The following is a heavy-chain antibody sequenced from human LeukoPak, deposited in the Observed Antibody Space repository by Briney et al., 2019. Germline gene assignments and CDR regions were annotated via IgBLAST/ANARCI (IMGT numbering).Heavy chain of an antibody. CDR2: INHSGST. D-gene: IGHD3-3*01. CDR3: ARGPILEWFYYYYYYMDV. Sequence: PSETLSLTCAVYGGSFSGYYWSWIRQPPGKGLEWIGEINHSGSTNYNPPLKSRVTISVDTSKNQFSLKLSSVTAADTAVYYCARGPILEWFYYYYYYMDVWGKGTTVTVSS. CDR1: GGSFSGYY. V-gene: IGHV4-34*01. J-gene: IGHJ6*03.